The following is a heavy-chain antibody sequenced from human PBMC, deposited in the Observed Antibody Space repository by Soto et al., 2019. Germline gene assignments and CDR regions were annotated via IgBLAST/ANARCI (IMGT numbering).Heavy chain of an antibody. V-gene: IGHV3-30-3*01. CDR2: ISYDGSNK. D-gene: IGHD5-18*01. CDR1: GFPFSSYA. CDR3: ARGEAAMVSYYYYYGMDV. Sequence: QVQLVESGGGVVQPGRSLRLSCAASGFPFSSYAMHWVRQAPGKGLEWVAVISYDGSNKYYADSVKGRFTISRDNSKNTLYLQMNSLRAEDTAVYYCARGEAAMVSYYYYYGMDVWGQGTTVTVSS. J-gene: IGHJ6*02.